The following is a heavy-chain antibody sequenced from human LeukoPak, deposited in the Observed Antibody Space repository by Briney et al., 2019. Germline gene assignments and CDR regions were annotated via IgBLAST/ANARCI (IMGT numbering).Heavy chain of an antibody. Sequence: GASVKVSCKASGYTFTSYYMHWVRQAPGQGLEWMGIINPSGGSTSYAQKFQGRVTMTRDTSTSTVYMELSSLRSEDTAVYYCARDLRRSEDFDWLCFDYWGQGTLVTVSS. CDR1: GYTFTSYY. CDR3: ARDLRRSEDFDWLCFDY. D-gene: IGHD3-9*01. CDR2: INPSGGST. J-gene: IGHJ4*02. V-gene: IGHV1-46*01.